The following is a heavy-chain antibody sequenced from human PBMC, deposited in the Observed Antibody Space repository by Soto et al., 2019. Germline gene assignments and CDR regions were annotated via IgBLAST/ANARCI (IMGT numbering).Heavy chain of an antibody. CDR3: ASSYVSAYRAFDY. CDR2: VTPIVSMS. CDR1: GDTFNFYS. D-gene: IGHD3-10*01. J-gene: IGHJ4*02. V-gene: IGHV1-69*02. Sequence: QVQLVQSGAEVRRPGSSVQVSCKASGDTFNFYSINWVRQAPGLGLEWMGRVTPIVSMSNYAQKFQGRVTMTADKSTSTAYMELSSMRSEVTAIYYCASSYVSAYRAFDYWCQRALLTVSS.